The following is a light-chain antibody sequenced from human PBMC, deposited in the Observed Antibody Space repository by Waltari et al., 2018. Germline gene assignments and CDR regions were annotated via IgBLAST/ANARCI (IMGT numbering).Light chain of an antibody. CDR3: QQYYGTPPT. CDR2: WAS. J-gene: IGKJ1*01. CDR1: QSILYSSNNMNY. V-gene: IGKV4-1*01. Sequence: DIVMTQFPDSLAVSLGERASINCKSSQSILYSSNNMNYLAWYQQKPGQSPKLLIYWASTRESGVPDRFSGSGSGTDFTLTISSLQAEDVAVYYCQQYYGTPPTFGRGTKVEIK.